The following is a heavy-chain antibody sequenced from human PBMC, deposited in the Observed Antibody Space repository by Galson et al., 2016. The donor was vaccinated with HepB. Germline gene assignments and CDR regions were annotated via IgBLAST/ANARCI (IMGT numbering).Heavy chain of an antibody. CDR1: GGAFSNT. J-gene: IGHJ5*02. V-gene: IGHV1-69*10. CDR2: IIPSFAIA. D-gene: IGHD2-2*01. CDR3: ARENQQLSVGFDP. Sequence: SVKVSCKASGGAFSNTVNWVRQAPGQGLEWMGGIIPSFAIAYYAKRFQGRVTITADQSTSTAYMELSSLRSEDTAVYYCARENQQLSVGFDPWGQGTLVAVSS.